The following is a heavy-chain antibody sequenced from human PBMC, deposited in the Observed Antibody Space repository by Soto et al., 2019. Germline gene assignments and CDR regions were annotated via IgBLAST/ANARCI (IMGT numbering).Heavy chain of an antibody. D-gene: IGHD3-10*01. CDR3: ARHVFNMARGPLDP. CDR2: IYPGDGDT. CDR1: GYNFGNYW. J-gene: IGHJ5*02. V-gene: IGHV5-51*01. Sequence: EVQLLQSEAEVKKSGQSLTISCQGSGYNFGNYWIAWVRQMPGKGLEWMGIIYPGDGDTLYSPSFQAQVTFSVDRSANTAYLKWSSLEASDSAIYYCARHVFNMARGPLDPWGQGTRVTVSS.